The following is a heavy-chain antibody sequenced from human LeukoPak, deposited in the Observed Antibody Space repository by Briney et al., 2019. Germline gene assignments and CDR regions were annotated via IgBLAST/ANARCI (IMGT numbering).Heavy chain of an antibody. CDR3: ARDVNFLGYCSGGSCYFYYYYFGMDV. J-gene: IGHJ6*02. CDR2: INTNSGDT. D-gene: IGHD2-15*01. Sequence: ASVKVSCKASGYTFTGYYMHWVRQAPGQGLEWMGWINTNSGDTNYAQKFQGRVTMTRDTSISTAYMELSRLRSDDTAVYYCARDVNFLGYCSGGSCYFYYYYFGMDVWGQGTTVTVSS. V-gene: IGHV1-2*02. CDR1: GYTFTGYY.